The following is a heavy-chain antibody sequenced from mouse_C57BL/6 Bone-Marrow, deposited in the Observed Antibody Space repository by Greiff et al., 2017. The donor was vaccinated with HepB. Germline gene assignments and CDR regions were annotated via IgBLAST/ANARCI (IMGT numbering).Heavy chain of an antibody. CDR1: GYTFTSYW. V-gene: IGHV1-5*01. CDR3: TRPAYFDY. CDR2: IYPGNSDT. J-gene: IGHJ2*01. Sequence: VHVKQSGTVLARPGASVKMSCKTSGYTFTSYWMHWVKQRPGQGLEWIGAIYPGNSDTSYNQKFKGKAKLTAVTSASTAYMELSSLTNEDSAVYYCTRPAYFDYWGQGTTLTVSS.